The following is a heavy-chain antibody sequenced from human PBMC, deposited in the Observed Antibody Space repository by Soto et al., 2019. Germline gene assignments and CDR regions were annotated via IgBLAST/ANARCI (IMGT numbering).Heavy chain of an antibody. CDR3: ARALTYCSSTSCYNFYYYMDV. CDR1: GFTVSSNY. Sequence: EVQVVESGGGLVQPGGSLRLSCAASGFTVSSNYMTWVRQAPGKGLEWVSLIYSGGSTYYADSVKGRFTVSRDNSKNTLYLQMNSLRAEDTAVYYCARALTYCSSTSCYNFYYYMDVWGNGTTVTVSS. CDR2: IYSGGST. D-gene: IGHD2-2*02. V-gene: IGHV3-66*01. J-gene: IGHJ6*03.